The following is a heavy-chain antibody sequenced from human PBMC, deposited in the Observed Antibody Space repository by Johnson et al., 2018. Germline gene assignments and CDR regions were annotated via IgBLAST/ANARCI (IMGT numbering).Heavy chain of an antibody. CDR3: AKLDYSDNSGYSTDAFDI. CDR1: GFTFSNAW. D-gene: IGHD3-22*01. J-gene: IGHJ3*02. V-gene: IGHV3-15*05. CDR2: IKSKTDGGTT. Sequence: VQLVESGGGLVKPGGSLRLSCAASGFTFSNAWMSWVRQAPGKGLEWVGRIKSKTDGGTTDYAAPVKGRFTTPRDDSKNPLYLQMNSLRAEDTAVYYCAKLDYSDNSGYSTDAFDIWGQGTMVTVSS.